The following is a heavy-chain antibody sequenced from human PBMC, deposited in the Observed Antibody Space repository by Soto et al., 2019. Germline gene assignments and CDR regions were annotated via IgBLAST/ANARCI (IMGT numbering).Heavy chain of an antibody. Sequence: SRRIAGAASGLPVISKYMSWVRQAPGKGLEWVSIFYNSDNTYYADSLKGRFTISRDNSKNTIFLQMNSLRAEDTAVYYCARAVRVGGNYYIKYWGQGTMVTVSS. CDR3: ARAVRVGGNYYIKY. CDR1: GLPVISKY. J-gene: IGHJ4*03. CDR2: FYNSDNT. D-gene: IGHD6-19*01. V-gene: IGHV3-53*01.